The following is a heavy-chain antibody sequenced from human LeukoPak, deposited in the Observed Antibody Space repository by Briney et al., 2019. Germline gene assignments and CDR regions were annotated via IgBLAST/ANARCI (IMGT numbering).Heavy chain of an antibody. CDR2: IYTSGST. D-gene: IGHD2-21*02. CDR3: ASLCGGDCYSPHDYAFDQ. J-gene: IGHJ4*02. CDR1: GGSISSYY. V-gene: IGHV4-4*07. Sequence: SETLSLTCTVSGGSISSYYWSWIRPPAGKGLEWIGRIYTSGSTNYNPSLKSRVTMSVDTSKNQFSLKLSSVTAADTAVYYCASLCGGDCYSPHDYAFDQWGQGTLVTVSS.